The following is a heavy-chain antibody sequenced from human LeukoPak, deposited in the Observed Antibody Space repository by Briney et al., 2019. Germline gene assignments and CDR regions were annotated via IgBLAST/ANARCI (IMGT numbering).Heavy chain of an antibody. CDR2: INPNSGGT. CDR1: GYTFTGYY. Sequence: GASVKVSCKASGYTFTGYYMHWVRQAPGQGLEWMGWINPNSGGTNYAQKFRGRVTMTRDTSISTAYMELSRLRSDDTAVYYCARERTMAYAFDIWGQGTMVTVSS. J-gene: IGHJ3*02. D-gene: IGHD5-24*01. CDR3: ARERTMAYAFDI. V-gene: IGHV1-2*02.